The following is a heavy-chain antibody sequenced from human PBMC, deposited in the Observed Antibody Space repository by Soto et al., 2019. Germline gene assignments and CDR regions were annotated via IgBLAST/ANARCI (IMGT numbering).Heavy chain of an antibody. Sequence: QLQLQESGPGLVQPSETLSLTCTVSGGSISSSSYYWGWIRQPPGKGLEWIGNIYYSGSTYYNPPLKSRVTIAADTSQNQFPLKLSSVTVADTAVYYFAGLGGIRYLYGSLGYWGQATLFPFSP. CDR2: IYYSGST. V-gene: IGHV4-39*01. D-gene: IGHD5-18*01. CDR3: AGLGGIRYLYGSLGY. CDR1: GGSISSSSYY. J-gene: IGHJ4*02.